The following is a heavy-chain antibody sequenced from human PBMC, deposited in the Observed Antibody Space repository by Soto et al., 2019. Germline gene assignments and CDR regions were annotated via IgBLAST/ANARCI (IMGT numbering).Heavy chain of an antibody. CDR3: ARGRYSSSWYSYDDYYGMDV. J-gene: IGHJ6*02. CDR1: GYTFTSYA. Sequence: ASVKVSCKASGYTFTSYAMHWVRQAPGQRLEWMGWINAGNGNTKYSQKFQGRVTITRDTSASTAYMELSSLRSEDTAVYYCARGRYSSSWYSYDDYYGMDVWGQGTTVTVSS. V-gene: IGHV1-3*01. D-gene: IGHD6-13*01. CDR2: INAGNGNT.